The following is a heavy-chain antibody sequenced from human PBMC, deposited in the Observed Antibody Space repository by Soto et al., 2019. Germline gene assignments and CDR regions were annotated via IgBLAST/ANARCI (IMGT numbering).Heavy chain of an antibody. Sequence: QVQLQESGPGLVKPSQTLSLTCTVSGGSISSGGYYWSWIRQHPGKGLEWIGYIYYSGSTYYNPSLQSRVTISVDTSKNQFSLKLSSVTAADTAVCYCAKCTGTHSSGLYYFDYWGQGTLVTVSS. D-gene: IGHD3-22*01. V-gene: IGHV4-31*03. J-gene: IGHJ4*02. CDR2: IYYSGST. CDR3: AKCTGTHSSGLYYFDY. CDR1: GGSISSGGYY.